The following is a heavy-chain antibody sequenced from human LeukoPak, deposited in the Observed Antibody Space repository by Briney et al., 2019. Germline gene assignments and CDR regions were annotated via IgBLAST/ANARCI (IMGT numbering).Heavy chain of an antibody. CDR2: IYSDGST. D-gene: IGHD3-16*01. CDR3: ARDHRIGGS. Sequence: PGGSLRLCCAASGFTVSSNYMTWVRQAPGKGLEWVSVIYSDGSTFYADSVKGRFTISRDNSKNTLYLQMNSLRADDTAVYFCARDHRIGGSWGQGTLVTVPS. J-gene: IGHJ4*02. V-gene: IGHV3-53*01. CDR1: GFTVSSNY.